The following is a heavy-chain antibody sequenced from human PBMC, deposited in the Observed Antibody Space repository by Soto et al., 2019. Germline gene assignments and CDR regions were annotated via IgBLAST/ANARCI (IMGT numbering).Heavy chain of an antibody. CDR2: ISYDGSNK. CDR1: GFTFSSYA. D-gene: IGHD6-13*01. CDR3: ARFNYTPYSSSWYAQNYYYGMDD. J-gene: IGHJ6*02. Sequence: GGSLRLSCAASGFTFSSYAMHWVRQAPGKGLEWVAVISYDGSNKYYADSVKGRFTISRDNSKNTLYLQMNSLRAEDTAVYYCARFNYTPYSSSWYAQNYYYGMDDWGQGTTVTVSS. V-gene: IGHV3-30-3*01.